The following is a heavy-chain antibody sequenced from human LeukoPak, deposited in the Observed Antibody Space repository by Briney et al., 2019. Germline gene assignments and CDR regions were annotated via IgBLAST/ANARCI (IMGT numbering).Heavy chain of an antibody. D-gene: IGHD3-22*01. CDR2: IYSGGTP. V-gene: IGHV3-53*01. CDR3: ARGVYSSGYYYYFDC. Sequence: GGSLRLSCVASGFVVSTNYFSWVRQAPGKGLEWVSVIYSGGTPYYADSVKGRFTISRDISKNTLHLQMDSLRAEDTAVYYCARGVYSSGYYYYFDCWGQGTLVTVSS. J-gene: IGHJ4*02. CDR1: GFVVSTNY.